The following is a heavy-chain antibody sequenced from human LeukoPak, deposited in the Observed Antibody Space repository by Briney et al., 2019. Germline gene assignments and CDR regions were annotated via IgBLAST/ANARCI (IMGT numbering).Heavy chain of an antibody. J-gene: IGHJ4*02. CDR1: GFTFSDYY. Sequence: GGSLRLSCAASGFTFSDYYMSWIRQAPGKGLEGVSYISSSGSTIYYADSVKGRFTISRDNAKNSLYLQMNSLRADDTAVYYCARFSGSGNYFDYWGQGTLVTVSS. V-gene: IGHV3-11*01. D-gene: IGHD6-25*01. CDR2: ISSSGSTI. CDR3: ARFSGSGNYFDY.